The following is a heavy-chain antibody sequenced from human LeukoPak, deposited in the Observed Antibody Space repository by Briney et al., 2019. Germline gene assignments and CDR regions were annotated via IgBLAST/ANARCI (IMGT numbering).Heavy chain of an antibody. CDR1: GFTFSHYG. CDR3: ARSRGYSGYDMDY. V-gene: IGHV3-33*01. D-gene: IGHD5-12*01. Sequence: PGGSLRLSCTASGFTFSHYGMHWVRQTPGKGLEWVALIWYDGSRKDYTDSVKGRFTISRDDSKNLLSLQMDSLRVEDTAVYYCARSRGYSGYDMDYWGQGTLVTVSS. J-gene: IGHJ4*02. CDR2: IWYDGSRK.